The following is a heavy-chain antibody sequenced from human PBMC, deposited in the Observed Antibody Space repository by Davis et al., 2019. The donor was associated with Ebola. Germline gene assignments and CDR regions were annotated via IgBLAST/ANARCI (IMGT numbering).Heavy chain of an antibody. Sequence: GESLKISCAASGFTFRTYGMHWVRQAPGKGLEWVTFIWYDGSNKYYADSVKGRFTISRDNSKNTLYLQMNSLRAEDTAVYYCAKESDCSSTTCYTYYEYYFDYWGQGTLVTVSS. V-gene: IGHV3-30*02. CDR3: AKESDCSSTTCYTYYEYYFDY. D-gene: IGHD2-2*01. CDR2: IWYDGSNK. J-gene: IGHJ4*02. CDR1: GFTFRTYG.